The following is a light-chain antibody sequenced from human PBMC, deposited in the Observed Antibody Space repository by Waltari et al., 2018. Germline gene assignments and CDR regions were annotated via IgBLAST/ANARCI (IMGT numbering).Light chain of an antibody. V-gene: IGKV2-30*02. CDR3: MQVTHWPLT. J-gene: IGKJ4*01. CDR1: RSLVHSDGNTY. Sequence: DVVMTQSPLSLPVTLGQPASISCNSSRSLVHSDGNTYLHWFQQRPGHSPRRLSDKVANRCSGVPERFSGSGSGTEFTLKISRVEAEDVGVYFCMQVTHWPLTVGGGTTVEFK. CDR2: KVA.